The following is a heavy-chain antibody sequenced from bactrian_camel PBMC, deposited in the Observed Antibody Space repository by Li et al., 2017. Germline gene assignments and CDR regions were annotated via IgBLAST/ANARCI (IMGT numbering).Heavy chain of an antibody. CDR2: IITKSGTT. D-gene: IGHD5*01. Sequence: QVQLVESGGELVQPGGSLRLSCAASGFTFSTYSMTWVRQAPGKGLEWVSTIITKSGTTYYADSVKGRFTISRDNAENTMYLQLNSLKTEDTAMYYCAKYICSGWGTCYGMDYWGKGTQVTVS. CDR1: GFTFSTYS. J-gene: IGHJ7*01. V-gene: IGHV3S1*01.